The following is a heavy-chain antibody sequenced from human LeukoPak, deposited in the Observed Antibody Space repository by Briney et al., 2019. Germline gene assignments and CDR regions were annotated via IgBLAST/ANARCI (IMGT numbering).Heavy chain of an antibody. J-gene: IGHJ3*02. Sequence: GVSLRLSCAASGFTVSAYAMAWVRQAPGKGLEWVAVISYDGSNEYYADSVKGRFTISRDNSKNTLYLQMNSLRAEDTAVYYCAKDLNSTYNYDSSGYEDAFDIWGHGTMVTVSS. D-gene: IGHD3-22*01. CDR2: ISYDGSNE. CDR1: GFTVSAYA. V-gene: IGHV3-30*04. CDR3: AKDLNSTYNYDSSGYEDAFDI.